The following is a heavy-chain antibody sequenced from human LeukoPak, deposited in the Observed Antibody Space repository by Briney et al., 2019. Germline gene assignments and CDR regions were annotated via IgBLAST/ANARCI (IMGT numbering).Heavy chain of an antibody. CDR2: IYYSGST. D-gene: IGHD3-10*01. CDR3: ARDRWAVRGVRWFDP. Sequence: SETLSLTCTVSGGSISSYYWSWIRQPPGKGLEYIGYIYYSGSTNYNPSLKSRVTISVDTSKNQFSLKLSSVTAADTAVYYCARDRWAVRGVRWFDPWGQGTLVTVSS. V-gene: IGHV4-59*01. CDR1: GGSISSYY. J-gene: IGHJ5*02.